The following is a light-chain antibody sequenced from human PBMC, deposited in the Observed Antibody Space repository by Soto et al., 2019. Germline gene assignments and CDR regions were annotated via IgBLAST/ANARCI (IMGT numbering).Light chain of an antibody. Sequence: EIMLTQSPGTVSLSPGERATLSCRASQSVSSSYLAWYQQKPGQAPRLLIYGASSRATGIPDRFSGSGSGTDFTLTISRLEPEDFAVYYCQQYGSSPGTFGGGTKVEIK. CDR2: GAS. J-gene: IGKJ4*01. CDR3: QQYGSSPGT. CDR1: QSVSSSY. V-gene: IGKV3-20*01.